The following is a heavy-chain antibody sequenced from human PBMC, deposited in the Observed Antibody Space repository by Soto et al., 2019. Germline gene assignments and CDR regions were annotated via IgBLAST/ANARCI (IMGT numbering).Heavy chain of an antibody. CDR1: GGSISSYY. CDR3: ARVSYYDSSGYYTFDY. V-gene: IGHV4-59*01. CDR2: IYYSGST. D-gene: IGHD3-22*01. Sequence: SETLSLTCTVSGGSISSYYWSWIRQPPGKGLEWIGYIYYSGSTNYNPSLKSRVTISVDTSKNQFSLKLSSVTAADTAVYYCARVSYYDSSGYYTFDYWGQGTLVTVYS. J-gene: IGHJ4*02.